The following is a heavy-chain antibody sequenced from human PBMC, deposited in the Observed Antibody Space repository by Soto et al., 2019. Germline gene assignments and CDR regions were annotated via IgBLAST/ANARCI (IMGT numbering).Heavy chain of an antibody. CDR1: GFTFSSYA. J-gene: IGHJ4*02. Sequence: GGSLRLSCAASGFTFSSYAMSWVRQAPGKGLEWVSAISGSGGSTYYADSVKGRFTISRDNSKNTLYLQMNSLRAEDTAVYYCAQAKYSSSRGAPVSHHYYFDYWGQGTLVTVSS. CDR2: ISGSGGST. D-gene: IGHD6-6*01. V-gene: IGHV3-23*01. CDR3: AQAKYSSSRGAPVSHHYYFDY.